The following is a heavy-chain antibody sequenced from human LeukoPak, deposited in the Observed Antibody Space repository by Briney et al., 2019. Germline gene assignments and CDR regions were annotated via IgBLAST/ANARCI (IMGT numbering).Heavy chain of an antibody. CDR2: IIPIFGTT. CDR3: ARDHDIVATYYY. Sequence: SVKVSCKASGGTFSSYAISWVRQAPGQGLEWMGGIIPIFGTTNYAQKFQGRVTITADESMSTAYMELSSLRSEDTAVYYCARDHDIVATYYYWGQGTLVTVSS. J-gene: IGHJ4*02. CDR1: GGTFSSYA. V-gene: IGHV1-69*13. D-gene: IGHD5-12*01.